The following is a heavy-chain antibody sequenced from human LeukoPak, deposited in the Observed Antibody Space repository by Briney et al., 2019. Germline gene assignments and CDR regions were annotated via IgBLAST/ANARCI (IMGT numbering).Heavy chain of an antibody. CDR2: ISGYNGNT. V-gene: IGHV1-18*01. CDR1: GYTFTRYG. D-gene: IGHD4-17*01. CDR3: AREYTLTSLDY. J-gene: IGHJ4*02. Sequence: ASVKVSCKASGYTFTRYGICWVRQAPGKGLEWMGWISGYNGNTNYAQKLQGIVTMNTDTSTSTAYMELRSLTSDDAAIYYGAREYTLTSLDYWGQGTLVTVSS.